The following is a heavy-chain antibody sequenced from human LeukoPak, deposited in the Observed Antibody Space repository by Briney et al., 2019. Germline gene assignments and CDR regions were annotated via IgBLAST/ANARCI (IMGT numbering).Heavy chain of an antibody. CDR2: TYYRSKWCN. V-gene: IGHV6-1*01. Sequence: PSQTLSLTCAISGDSVSSNSAAWNWIRQSPSRGLEWLGRTYYRSKWCNDYAVSVKSRITINPDTSKNQFSLQLNSVTPEDTAVYYCASSGIAVAVSDWFDPWGQGTLVTVSS. CDR1: GDSVSSNSAA. CDR3: ASSGIAVAVSDWFDP. D-gene: IGHD6-19*01. J-gene: IGHJ5*02.